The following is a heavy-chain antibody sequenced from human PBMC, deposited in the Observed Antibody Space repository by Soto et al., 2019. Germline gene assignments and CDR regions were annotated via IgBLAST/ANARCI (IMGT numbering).Heavy chain of an antibody. V-gene: IGHV4-4*02. CDR2: IYRTGST. CDR1: GGSFTSNNW. D-gene: IGHD1-7*01. J-gene: IGHJ4*02. Sequence: TSETLSLTCAVSGGSFTSNNWWTWVRQPPGQGLEWIGEIYRTGSTNYNPSLKSRVKISLDKSENQFSLKVTSLTAADTAVYYCASRDPGTSVDYWGQGTLVTVSS. CDR3: ASRDPGTSVDY.